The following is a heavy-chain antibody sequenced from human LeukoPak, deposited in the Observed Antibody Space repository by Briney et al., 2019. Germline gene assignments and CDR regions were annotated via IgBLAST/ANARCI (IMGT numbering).Heavy chain of an antibody. Sequence: GASVKVSCKASGYTFTGYYMHWVRQAPGQGLEWMGWINPNSGGTNYAQKFQGRVTMTRDTSISPAYLQWSSLKASDTAMYYCAGLSAPMDWFDPWGQGTLVTVSS. D-gene: IGHD5-24*01. CDR1: GYTFTGYY. CDR3: AGLSAPMDWFDP. CDR2: INPNSGGT. V-gene: IGHV1-2*02. J-gene: IGHJ5*02.